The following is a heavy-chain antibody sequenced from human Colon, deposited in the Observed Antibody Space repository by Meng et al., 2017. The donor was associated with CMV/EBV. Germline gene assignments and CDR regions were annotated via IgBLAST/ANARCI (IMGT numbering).Heavy chain of an antibody. J-gene: IGHJ4*02. CDR1: GFSLSTRGVG. D-gene: IGHD3-22*01. Sequence: SGSTLVKPTQTGTLTCTFSGFSLSTRGVGVGWIRQPPGKALEWLALIYWNDDKRYSPSLKSRLTITKDTAKNQVVLTMTNMDPVDTATYYCAHSGRDSSGSYYFDYWGQGTLVTVSS. CDR3: AHSGRDSSGSYYFDY. V-gene: IGHV2-5*01. CDR2: IYWNDDK.